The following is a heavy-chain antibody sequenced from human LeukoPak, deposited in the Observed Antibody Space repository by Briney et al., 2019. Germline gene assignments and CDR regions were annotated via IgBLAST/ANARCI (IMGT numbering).Heavy chain of an antibody. CDR2: VNPSGGST. V-gene: IGHV1-46*01. Sequence: ASVKVSCKASGYTFTSYYMHRVRQAPGQGLEWMGIVNPSGGSTSYAQKFQGRVTMTRDTSTSTVYMELSSLRSEDTAVYYCARDLEDATEDYWGQGTLVTVSS. CDR3: ARDLEDATEDY. CDR1: GYTFTSYY. J-gene: IGHJ4*02.